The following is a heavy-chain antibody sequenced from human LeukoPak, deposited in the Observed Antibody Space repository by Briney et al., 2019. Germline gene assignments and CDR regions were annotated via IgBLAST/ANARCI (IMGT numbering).Heavy chain of an antibody. V-gene: IGHV4-59*01. CDR2: IYYSGST. D-gene: IGHD5-12*01. Sequence: SETLSLTCTIYGGSFSWYYWSWIRQPPGKGLEWIGYIYYSGSTNYNPSLKSRVTISVDTTKNQFSLKLSSVTAADTAVYYCARERGYSGYAPLDYWGQGTLVTVSS. CDR3: ARERGYSGYAPLDY. CDR1: GGSFSWYY. J-gene: IGHJ4*02.